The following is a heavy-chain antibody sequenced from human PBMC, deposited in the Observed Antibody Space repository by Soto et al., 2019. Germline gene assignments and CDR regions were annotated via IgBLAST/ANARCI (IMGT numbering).Heavy chain of an antibody. V-gene: IGHV3-23*01. CDR2: ISGSGGST. CDR1: GFTFSSSD. J-gene: IGHJ6*02. Sequence: PGGSLRLSCAASGFTFSSSDMSWVRQAPGKGLEWVSAISGSGGSTYYADSVKGRFTISRDNSKNTLYLQMNSLRAEDTAVYYCAKDLTPMSMDAYYYYGMDVWGQGTTVTVSS. CDR3: AKDLTPMSMDAYYYYGMDV. D-gene: IGHD3-10*01.